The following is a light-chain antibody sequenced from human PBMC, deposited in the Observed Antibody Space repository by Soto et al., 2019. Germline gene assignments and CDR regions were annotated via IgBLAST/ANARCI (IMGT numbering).Light chain of an antibody. CDR2: GAS. CDR1: QSVTNS. CDR3: HQYDNAPQT. Sequence: EIVLTQSPATLSLSPGERATLSCRASQSVTNSLAWYQQKPGQAPRVLIYGASKRATGIPDRFSGSGSGTDFSLTISRLEPEDFAVYYCHQYDNAPQTYGQGTKVDI. J-gene: IGKJ2*01. V-gene: IGKV3-20*01.